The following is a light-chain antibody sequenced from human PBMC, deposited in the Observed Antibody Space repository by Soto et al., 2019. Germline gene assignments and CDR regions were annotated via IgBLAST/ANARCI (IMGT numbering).Light chain of an antibody. CDR1: QSVSSN. Sequence: ERVMTQSPATLSVSPGERATLSCRASQSVSSNLAWYQQKPGQAPRLLIYGASTRATGIPARFSGSGSGTEFTLTISSLQPEDLATYYCLQDHSYPWTFGQGTKVDIK. J-gene: IGKJ1*01. V-gene: IGKV3-15*01. CDR3: LQDHSYPWT. CDR2: GAS.